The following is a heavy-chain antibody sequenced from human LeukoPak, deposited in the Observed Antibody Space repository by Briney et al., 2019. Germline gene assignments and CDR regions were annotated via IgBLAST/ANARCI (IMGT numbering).Heavy chain of an antibody. CDR2: INHSGST. J-gene: IGHJ4*02. Sequence: SETLSLTCAVYGGSFSGYYWSWIRQPPGKGLEWIGEINHSGSTNYNPSLKSRVTISVDTSKNQFSLKLSSVTAADTAVYYCARAGYYDSSGYTAYRGQGTLVTVSS. D-gene: IGHD3-22*01. V-gene: IGHV4-34*01. CDR3: ARAGYYDSSGYTAY. CDR1: GGSFSGYY.